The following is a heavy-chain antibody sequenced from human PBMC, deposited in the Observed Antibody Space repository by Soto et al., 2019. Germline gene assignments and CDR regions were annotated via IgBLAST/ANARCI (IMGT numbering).Heavy chain of an antibody. D-gene: IGHD2-2*01. CDR1: GYTFTSYY. CDR2: INPSGGST. Sequence: ASVKVSCKASGYTFTSYYMHWVRQAPGQGLEWMGIINPSGGSTSYAQKFQGRVTMTEDTSTDTAYMELSSLRSEDTAVYYCATGAKYQLQNYYYYGMDVWGQGTTVTVSS. J-gene: IGHJ6*02. CDR3: ATGAKYQLQNYYYYGMDV. V-gene: IGHV1-46*01.